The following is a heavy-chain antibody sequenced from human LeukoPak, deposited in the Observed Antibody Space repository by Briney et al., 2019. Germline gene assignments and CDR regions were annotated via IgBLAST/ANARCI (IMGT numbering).Heavy chain of an antibody. CDR2: IKKDGSEN. D-gene: IGHD3-16*01. J-gene: IGHJ5*02. Sequence: GGSLRLSCAASGFTFSSSWMTWVRQAPGKGLQCVANIKKDGSENNSVDAVTGRFTISRDNAKNSLFLEMSSLRDEHTAVYYCATSWALAAWGQGTLVTVSS. CDR3: ATSWALAA. CDR1: GFTFSSSW. V-gene: IGHV3-7*01.